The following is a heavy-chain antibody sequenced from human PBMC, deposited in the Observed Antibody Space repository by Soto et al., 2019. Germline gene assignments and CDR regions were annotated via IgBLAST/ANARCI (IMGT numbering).Heavy chain of an antibody. CDR2: INHSGST. CDR1: GGSFSGYY. D-gene: IGHD7-27*01. Sequence: QVQLQQWGAGLLKPSETLSLTCAVYGGSFSGYYWSWIRQPPGKGLEWIGEINHSGSTNYNPSLKSRVTISADPSKNQFSLKLSSVTAADTAVYYCASGWGRIFDYWGQGTLVTVSS. J-gene: IGHJ4*02. CDR3: ASGWGRIFDY. V-gene: IGHV4-34*01.